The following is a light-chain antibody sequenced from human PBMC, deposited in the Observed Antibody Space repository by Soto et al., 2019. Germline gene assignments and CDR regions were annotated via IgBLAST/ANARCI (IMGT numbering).Light chain of an antibody. J-gene: IGLJ1*01. CDR3: SSYTSSSPLYV. CDR1: SSDVGGYNY. Sequence: QSVLTPPSSVSGSPGQSITISCTGTSSDVGGYNYVSWYQQHPGKAPKLMIYEVSNRPSGVSNRFSGSKSGNTASLTISGLQAEDEADYSCSSYTSSSPLYVFGTGTKVTV. CDR2: EVS. V-gene: IGLV2-14*01.